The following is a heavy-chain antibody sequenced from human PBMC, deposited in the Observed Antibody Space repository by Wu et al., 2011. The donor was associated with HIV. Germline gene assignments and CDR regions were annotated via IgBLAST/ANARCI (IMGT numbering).Heavy chain of an antibody. CDR3: ASVRCHVDNXATSLYLALSFDI. Sequence: QVQLVQSGDEVKKPGASVKVSCKASGKGFPTSIVTWVRQAPGQGLEWLGWINGYNGNSRYRQNFQDRVSMSTDSATTTAYMELRSLRSDDTAVYYCASVRCHVDNXATSLYLALSFDIWGQGTMVTV. V-gene: IGHV1-18*01. CDR2: INGYNGNS. CDR1: GKGFPTSI. J-gene: IGHJ3*02. D-gene: IGHD2-15*01.